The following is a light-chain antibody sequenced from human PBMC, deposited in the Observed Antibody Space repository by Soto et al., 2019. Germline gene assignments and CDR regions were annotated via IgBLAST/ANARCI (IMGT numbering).Light chain of an antibody. J-gene: IGKJ2*01. V-gene: IGKV4-1*01. CDR1: QSVLYSSNNKNY. CDR3: QQYESTPPT. CDR2: WAS. Sequence: IVMTQSLDSLAVSLGERATINCKSSQSVLYSSNNKNYLAWYQQRPGQPPKLLIYWASTRESGVPDRFSGSGSGTDFTLTITSLQAEDVAVYYCQQYESTPPTFGQGTKLEIK.